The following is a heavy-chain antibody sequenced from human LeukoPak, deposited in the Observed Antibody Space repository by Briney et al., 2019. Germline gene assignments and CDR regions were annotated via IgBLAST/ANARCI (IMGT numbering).Heavy chain of an antibody. V-gene: IGHV1-69*13. CDR2: IIPIFGTA. CDR1: GGTFSSYA. Sequence: ASVKVSCKASGGTFSSYAISWVRQASGQGLEWMGGIIPIFGTANYAQKFQGRVTITADESTSTAYMELSSLRAEDTAVYYCARDLSVGSKPDLGFDYWGQGTLVTVSS. CDR3: ARDLSVGSKPDLGFDY. D-gene: IGHD1-26*01. J-gene: IGHJ4*02.